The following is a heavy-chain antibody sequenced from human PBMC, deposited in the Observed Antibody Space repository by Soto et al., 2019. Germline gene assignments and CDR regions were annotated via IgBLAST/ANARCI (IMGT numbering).Heavy chain of an antibody. CDR3: ARATLLRFLEWSTDY. J-gene: IGHJ4*02. Sequence: GGSLRLSCAASGFTFSSYSMNWVRQAPGKGLEWVSSISSSSSYIYYADSVKGRFTISRDNAKNSLYLQMNSLRAEDTAVYYCARATLLRFLEWSTDYWGQGTMVTVSS. V-gene: IGHV3-21*01. D-gene: IGHD3-3*01. CDR1: GFTFSSYS. CDR2: ISSSSSYI.